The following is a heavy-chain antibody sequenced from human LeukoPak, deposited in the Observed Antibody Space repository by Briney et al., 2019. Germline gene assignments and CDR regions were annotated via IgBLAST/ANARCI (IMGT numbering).Heavy chain of an antibody. CDR3: ARYSYYYDSSGYYNAFDY. J-gene: IGHJ4*02. CDR2: IYYSGST. V-gene: IGHV4-30-4*01. CDR1: GGSISSGDYC. D-gene: IGHD3-22*01. Sequence: SETLSLTCTVSGGSISSGDYCWSWIRQPPRKGLEWIGYIYYSGSTYYNPSLKSRVTISVDTSKNQFSLKLSSVTAADTAVYYCARYSYYYDSSGYYNAFDYWGQGTLVTVSS.